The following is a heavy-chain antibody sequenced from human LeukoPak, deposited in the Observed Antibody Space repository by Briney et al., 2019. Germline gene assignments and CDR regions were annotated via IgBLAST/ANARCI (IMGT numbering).Heavy chain of an antibody. CDR1: GFTFSSYS. V-gene: IGHV3-21*01. J-gene: IGHJ4*02. Sequence: TGGSLRLSCAASGFTFSSYSMSWVRQAPGKGLEWVSSISSSSSYIYYADSVKGRFTISRDNAKNSLYLQMNSLRAEDTAVDYCAREVGATPFDYWGQGTLVTVSS. CDR2: ISSSSSYI. D-gene: IGHD1-26*01. CDR3: AREVGATPFDY.